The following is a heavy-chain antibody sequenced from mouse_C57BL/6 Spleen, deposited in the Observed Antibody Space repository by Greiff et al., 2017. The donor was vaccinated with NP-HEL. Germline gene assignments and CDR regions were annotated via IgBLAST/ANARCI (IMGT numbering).Heavy chain of an antibody. J-gene: IGHJ1*03. V-gene: IGHV3-6*01. CDR2: ISYDGSN. CDR1: GYSITSGYY. CDR3: AREIGNPVLWYFDV. D-gene: IGHD1-1*01. Sequence: EVKLMESGPGLVKPSQSLSLTCSVTGYSITSGYYWNWIRQFPGNKLEWMGYISYDGSNNYNPSLKNRISITRDTSKSQFFLKLNSVTTEDTATYYCAREIGNPVLWYFDVWGTGTTVTVSS.